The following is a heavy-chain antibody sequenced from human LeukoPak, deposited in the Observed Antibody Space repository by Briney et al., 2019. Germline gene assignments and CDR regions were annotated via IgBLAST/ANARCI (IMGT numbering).Heavy chain of an antibody. D-gene: IGHD5-18*01. V-gene: IGHV3-30*18. J-gene: IGHJ4*02. CDR3: AKEPGSGYSYGFRNFDY. Sequence: AGGSLRLSCAASGFTFSSYGMHWVRQAPGKGLEWVAVISYDGSNKYYADSVKGRFTISRDNSKNTLYLQMNSLRAEDTAVYYCAKEPGSGYSYGFRNFDYWGQGTLVTVSS. CDR2: ISYDGSNK. CDR1: GFTFSSYG.